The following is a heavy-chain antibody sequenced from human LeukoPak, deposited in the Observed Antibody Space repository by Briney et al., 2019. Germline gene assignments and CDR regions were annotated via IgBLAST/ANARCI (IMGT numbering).Heavy chain of an antibody. Sequence: AGRSLRLSCTTSGSTYGDNAMSWVRQAPGKGLEWIGFIRCNSYGGTAEYAASLKERFTISRDDSKSIAYLHMNSLKTEDTAVYFCSRNKIVLTGYLPDYWGQGTLVTVSA. V-gene: IGHV3-49*04. J-gene: IGHJ4*02. D-gene: IGHD3-9*01. CDR1: GSTYGDNA. CDR3: SRNKIVLTGYLPDY. CDR2: IRCNSYGGTA.